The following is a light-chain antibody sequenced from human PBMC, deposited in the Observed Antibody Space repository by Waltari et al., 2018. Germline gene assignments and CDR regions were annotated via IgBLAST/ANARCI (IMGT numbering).Light chain of an antibody. Sequence: DIVLTQSPVTLSLSPGERSTLSCRASQSVSSSLAWYQRKPGQAPRLLSYGASTKATRIPDRVSGSAARTDFTLTISSLEPEDFAVYYCQQYSNWPYSFGQGTKVEIK. CDR2: GAS. V-gene: IGKV3-15*01. J-gene: IGKJ2*03. CDR3: QQYSNWPYS. CDR1: QSVSSS.